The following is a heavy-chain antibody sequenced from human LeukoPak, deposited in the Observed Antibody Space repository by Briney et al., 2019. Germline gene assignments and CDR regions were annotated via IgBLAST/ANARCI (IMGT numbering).Heavy chain of an antibody. J-gene: IGHJ4*02. CDR2: IRTSGST. V-gene: IGHV4-4*07. CDR1: GGSISSYY. Sequence: KSSETLPPTCSVSGGSISSYYWSWIRQPAGGAVEWIGRIRTSGSTNYNPSLKSRVTMSVDTSKNKFSLKVNSVTAADTAVYYGARVGSGWTFDYGGQGTLVTVSS. CDR3: ARVGSGWTFDY. D-gene: IGHD6-19*01.